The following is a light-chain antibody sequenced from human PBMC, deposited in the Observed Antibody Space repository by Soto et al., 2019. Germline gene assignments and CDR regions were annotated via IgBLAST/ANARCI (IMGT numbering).Light chain of an antibody. CDR1: QSVLYSSNNKNY. Sequence: DIAMTQSPDSLAVSLGERATINCKSSQSVLYSSNNKNYLAWYQQKPGQPPKLLIYWASTRESGVPDRFSGSGSGTDFTLTISSLQAEDVAVYYCQQYYSTPGTFGGGTKVEIK. CDR2: WAS. V-gene: IGKV4-1*01. J-gene: IGKJ4*01. CDR3: QQYYSTPGT.